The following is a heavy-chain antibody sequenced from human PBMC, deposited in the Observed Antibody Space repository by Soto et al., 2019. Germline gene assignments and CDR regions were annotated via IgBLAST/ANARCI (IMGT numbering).Heavy chain of an antibody. Sequence: SETLSLTCTVSGDSMTKYYWSWIRQSAGKGLEWIGRIYTSGSTNYNPSLKSRVTMSIDTANKHFSLSLKSVTAADTAVYYCARTVGAAYYFDFWGQGALVTVSS. CDR3: ARTVGAAYYFDF. CDR1: GDSMTKYY. V-gene: IGHV4-4*07. CDR2: IYTSGST. J-gene: IGHJ4*02. D-gene: IGHD1-26*01.